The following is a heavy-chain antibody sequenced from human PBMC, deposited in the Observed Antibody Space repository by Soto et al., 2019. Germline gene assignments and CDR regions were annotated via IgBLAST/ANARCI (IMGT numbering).Heavy chain of an antibody. V-gene: IGHV3-48*01. CDR2: ISSSSSTI. CDR1: GFTFSSYS. J-gene: IGHJ6*03. Sequence: PGGSLRLSCAASGFTFSSYSMNWVRQAPGKGLEWVSYISSSSSTIYYADSVKGRFTISRANAKNSLYLQMNSLRAEDTAVYYCARERPTISYYYYYMDVWGKGTTVTVSS. D-gene: IGHD6-25*01. CDR3: ARERPTISYYYYYMDV.